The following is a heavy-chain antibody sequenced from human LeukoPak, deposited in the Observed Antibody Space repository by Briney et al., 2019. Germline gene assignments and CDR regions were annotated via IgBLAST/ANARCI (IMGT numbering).Heavy chain of an antibody. CDR1: GFTFSSYA. CDR2: ISGSGDRT. D-gene: IGHD6-19*01. J-gene: IGHJ5*02. V-gene: IGHV3-23*01. Sequence: GGSLRLSCAASGFTFSSYAMSWVRQAPGRGLEWVSSISGSGDRTYFADSVKGRFTMSRDNSKNTLYLQMNSLRVEDTAIYHCAKGMPMSTLGWARFDPWGQGTLVTVSS. CDR3: AKGMPMSTLGWARFDP.